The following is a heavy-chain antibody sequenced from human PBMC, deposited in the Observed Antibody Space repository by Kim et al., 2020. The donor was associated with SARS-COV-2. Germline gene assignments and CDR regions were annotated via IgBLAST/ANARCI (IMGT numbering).Heavy chain of an antibody. D-gene: IGHD3-10*01. V-gene: IGHV3-64D*09. CDR3: VKGGSGPVRFDY. Sequence: YYADSVKGRFTISRDNSKNTLYLQMSSLRAEDTAVYYCVKGGSGPVRFDYWGQGTLVTVSS. J-gene: IGHJ4*02.